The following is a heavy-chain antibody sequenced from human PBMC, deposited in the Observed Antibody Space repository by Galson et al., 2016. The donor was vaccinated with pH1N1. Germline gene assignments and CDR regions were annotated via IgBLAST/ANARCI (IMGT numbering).Heavy chain of an antibody. V-gene: IGHV1-69*11. D-gene: IGHD3-3*01. CDR3: ATHDFWSDRYFYYGMDV. CDR2: IIPIPGTT. CDR1: GGTFSSYA. J-gene: IGHJ6*02. Sequence: SVKVSCKASGGTFSSYAISWVRQAPGQGLEWMGKIIPIPGTTNYAQRLQGRVTLTADESTDTAYMEVSGLRSEDTAVYYCATHDFWSDRYFYYGMDVWGHGTRVTVSS.